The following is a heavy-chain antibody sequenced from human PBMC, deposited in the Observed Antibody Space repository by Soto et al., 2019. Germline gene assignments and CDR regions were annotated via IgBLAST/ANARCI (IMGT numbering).Heavy chain of an antibody. Sequence: QVQLVQSGAEVKKPGASVKVSCKASGYTFTSYGISWVRQAPGQGLEWMGWISAYNGNTNYAQKHQGRVTMTTDTSRSTAYLERRSLRSDDTAVYYCARDVGIVATIWSAFDIWGQGTMVTVSS. CDR1: GYTFTSYG. D-gene: IGHD5-12*01. J-gene: IGHJ3*02. CDR2: ISAYNGNT. CDR3: ARDVGIVATIWSAFDI. V-gene: IGHV1-18*01.